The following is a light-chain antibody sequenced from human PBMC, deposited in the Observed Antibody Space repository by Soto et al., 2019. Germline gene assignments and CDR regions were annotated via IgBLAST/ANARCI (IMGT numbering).Light chain of an antibody. CDR1: TANIGNNS. CDR3: GTWDSSLSAVV. CDR2: DDD. Sequence: QSVLTQPPSVSAAPGQRVTISCAGSTANIGNNSVSWYQHFPGTAPKLVIYDDDERPSGILDRFTGSKSGSSATLGITGLQTGDEADYYCGTWDSSLSAVVFGGGTKVTVL. J-gene: IGLJ2*01. V-gene: IGLV1-51*01.